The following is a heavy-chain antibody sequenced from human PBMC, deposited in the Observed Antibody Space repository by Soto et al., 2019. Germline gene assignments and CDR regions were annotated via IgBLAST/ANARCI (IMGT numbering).Heavy chain of an antibody. Sequence: GGSLRLSCAASGFKFSNYAMGWVRQAPGKGLEWVSLISATGGGTYYADSVKGRFTISRDNSHNTLYLQVHSLTAEDTAVYYCAKDRRAGGNSAFYFDFWGQGAQVTVSS. CDR1: GFKFSNYA. V-gene: IGHV3-23*01. CDR3: AKDRRAGGNSAFYFDF. CDR2: ISATGGGT. J-gene: IGHJ4*02. D-gene: IGHD3-16*01.